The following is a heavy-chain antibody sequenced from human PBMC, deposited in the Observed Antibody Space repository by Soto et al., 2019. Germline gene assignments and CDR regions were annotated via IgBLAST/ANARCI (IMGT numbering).Heavy chain of an antibody. J-gene: IGHJ6*03. CDR2: INAGNGNT. Sequence: GASVKVSCKASGYTFTSYAMHWVRQAPGQRLEWMGWINAGNGNTKYSQKFQGRVTITRDTSASTAYMELSSLRSEDTAVYYCAREKFDYVYYYMDVWGKGTMVTVSS. CDR3: AREKFDYVYYYMDV. V-gene: IGHV1-3*01. D-gene: IGHD4-17*01. CDR1: GYTFTSYA.